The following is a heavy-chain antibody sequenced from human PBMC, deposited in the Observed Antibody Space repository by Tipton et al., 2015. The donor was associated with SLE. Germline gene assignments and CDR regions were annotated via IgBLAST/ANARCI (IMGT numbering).Heavy chain of an antibody. CDR2: IYYSGGT. J-gene: IGHJ5*02. CDR1: TGSISSNY. V-gene: IGHV4-59*12. Sequence: TLSLTCTVSTGSISSNYWSWIRQPPGKGLEWIGYIYYSGGTNYNPSLKSRVTISVDTSKNQFSLKLSSVTAADTAVYYCARRGNIVVVPAGDWFDPWGQGTLVTVSS. CDR3: ARRGNIVVVPAGDWFDP. D-gene: IGHD2-2*01.